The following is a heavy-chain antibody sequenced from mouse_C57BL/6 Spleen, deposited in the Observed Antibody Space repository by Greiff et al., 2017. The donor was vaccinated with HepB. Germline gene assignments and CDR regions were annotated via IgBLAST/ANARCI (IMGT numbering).Heavy chain of an antibody. CDR3: ARDYGSSYWYFDV. CDR1: GFTFSDYG. Sequence: EVKVVESGGGLVKPGGSLKLSCAASGFTFSDYGMHWVRQAPEKGLEWVAYISSGSSTIYYADTVKGRFTISRDNAKNTLFLQMTSLRSEDTAMYHCARDYGSSYWYFDVWGTGTTVTVSS. CDR2: ISSGSSTI. D-gene: IGHD1-1*01. J-gene: IGHJ1*03. V-gene: IGHV5-17*01.